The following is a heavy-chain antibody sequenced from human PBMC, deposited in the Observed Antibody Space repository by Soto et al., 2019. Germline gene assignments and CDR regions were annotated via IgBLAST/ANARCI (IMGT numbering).Heavy chain of an antibody. J-gene: IGHJ6*02. V-gene: IGHV1-18*01. Sequence: ASVKVSCNASGYTFTSYGISWVRQAPGQGLEWMGWISAYNGNTNYAQKLQGRVTMTTDTSTSTAYMELRSLRSDDTAVYYCARDVVVVAALNYYYYGMDVWSQGTTVTVSS. CDR2: ISAYNGNT. CDR1: GYTFTSYG. D-gene: IGHD2-15*01. CDR3: ARDVVVVAALNYYYYGMDV.